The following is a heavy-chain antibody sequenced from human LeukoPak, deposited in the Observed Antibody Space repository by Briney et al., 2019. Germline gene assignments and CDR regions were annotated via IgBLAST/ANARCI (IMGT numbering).Heavy chain of an antibody. Sequence: ASVKVSCKASGYTFTSYGISWVRQAPGQGLEWMGWISAYNGNTNYAQKLQGRVTMTTDTSTSTAYMELRSLRSDDTAVYYCAREPFRTDWYVTHYYYGMDVWGQGTTVTVSS. J-gene: IGHJ6*02. V-gene: IGHV1-18*01. CDR3: AREPFRTDWYVTHYYYGMDV. D-gene: IGHD3-9*01. CDR2: ISAYNGNT. CDR1: GYTFTSYG.